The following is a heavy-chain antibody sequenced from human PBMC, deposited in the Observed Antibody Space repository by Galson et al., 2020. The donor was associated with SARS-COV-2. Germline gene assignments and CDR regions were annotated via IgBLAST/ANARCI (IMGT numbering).Heavy chain of an antibody. V-gene: IGHV3-21*01. CDR1: GFTFSSYS. CDR3: ARGGITGTTGGYYYYGMDV. J-gene: IGHJ6*02. Sequence: GGSLRLSCAASGFTFSSYSMNWVRQAPGKGLEWVSSISSSSSYIYYADSVKGRFTISRDNAKNSLYLQMNSLRAEDTAVYYCARGGITGTTGGYYYYGMDVWGQGTTVTVSS. D-gene: IGHD1-7*01. CDR2: ISSSSSYI.